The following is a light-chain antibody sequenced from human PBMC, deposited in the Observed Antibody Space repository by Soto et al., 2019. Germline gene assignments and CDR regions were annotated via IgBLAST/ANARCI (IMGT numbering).Light chain of an antibody. CDR3: QQYGSSPPT. V-gene: IGKV3-20*01. J-gene: IGKJ1*01. Sequence: EIVLTQSPGTLSLSPVERDTLSCSASQSVSSSYLAWYQQKPGQAPRLLIYGASSRATGIPDRFSGSGSGTDFTLTISRLEPEDFAVYYCQQYGSSPPTFGQGTKVDIK. CDR1: QSVSSSY. CDR2: GAS.